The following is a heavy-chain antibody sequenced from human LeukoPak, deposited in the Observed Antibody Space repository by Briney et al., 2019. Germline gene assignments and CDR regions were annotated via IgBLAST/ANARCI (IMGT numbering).Heavy chain of an antibody. CDR1: GGSITSYY. D-gene: IGHD3-10*01. CDR3: ARHTSRDRGSYWYFDL. J-gene: IGHJ2*01. V-gene: IGHV4-59*08. CDR2: IYYSGST. Sequence: SETLSLTCTVSGGSITSYYWSWIRQPPGRGLEWIGYIYYSGSTNYNPSLKSRVTISVDTSKNQFSLKLSSVTAADTAVYYCARHTSRDRGSYWYFDLWGRGTLVTVSS.